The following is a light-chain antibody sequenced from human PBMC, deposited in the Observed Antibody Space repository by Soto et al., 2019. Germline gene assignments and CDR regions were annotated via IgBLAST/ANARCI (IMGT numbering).Light chain of an antibody. V-gene: IGLV2-14*03. J-gene: IGLJ1*01. CDR1: SSDVGAYNY. CDR2: DVS. Sequence: QSALTQPASVSGSPGQSITISCTGTSSDVGAYNYVSWYQQHPGRAPELMIFDVSNRPSGVSSRFSGSKSGNTASLTISGLQAEDEADYYCSSYAPDSTYVFGAGTKVNVL. CDR3: SSYAPDSTYV.